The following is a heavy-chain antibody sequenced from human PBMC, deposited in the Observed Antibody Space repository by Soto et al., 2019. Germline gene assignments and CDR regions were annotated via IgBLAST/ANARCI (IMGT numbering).Heavy chain of an antibody. CDR1: GGSISSGDYY. CDR2: IYYSGST. V-gene: IGHV4-30-4*01. CDR3: AREGYCSGGSCYPIDY. Sequence: SETLSLTCTVSGGSISSGDYYWSWIRQPPGKGLEWIGYIYYSGSTYYNPSLKSRVTISVDTSKNQFSLKLSSVTAADTAVYYCAREGYCSGGSCYPIDYWGQGTLVTVSS. J-gene: IGHJ4*02. D-gene: IGHD2-15*01.